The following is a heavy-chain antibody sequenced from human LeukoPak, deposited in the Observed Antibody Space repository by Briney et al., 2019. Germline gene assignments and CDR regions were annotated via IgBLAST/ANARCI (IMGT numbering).Heavy chain of an antibody. D-gene: IGHD2-2*01. J-gene: IGHJ5*02. V-gene: IGHV1-69*05. Sequence: AAVKVSFKAAGGTFSSYGISWVRQGPGQGMEWMGGIILIFHTPNYAQKFQGRVTIATDESTSTTYMELSSLRTEYTAVYFCARGEVVPAAPPLRAHNWFDPWGQGTLVTVSS. CDR3: ARGEVVPAAPPLRAHNWFDP. CDR1: GGTFSSYG. CDR2: IILIFHTP.